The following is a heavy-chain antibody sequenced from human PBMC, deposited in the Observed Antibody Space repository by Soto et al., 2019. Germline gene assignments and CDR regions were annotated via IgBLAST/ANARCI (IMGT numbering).Heavy chain of an antibody. D-gene: IGHD3-10*01. V-gene: IGHV4-59*01. Sequence: SETLSLTCSVSGGSMSEYFWSWIRRSPGKGLEWIGYIYYLGSTDYNPSLKSRVTISVDTSKRQFSLRLTSVTAADTAVYYCARDGYDGSGSPYPAYWGPGTQVAVSS. CDR3: ARDGYDGSGSPYPAY. CDR1: GGSMSEYF. CDR2: IYYLGST. J-gene: IGHJ4*02.